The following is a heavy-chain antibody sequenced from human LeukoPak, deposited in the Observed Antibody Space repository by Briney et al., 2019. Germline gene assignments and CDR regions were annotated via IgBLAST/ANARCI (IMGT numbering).Heavy chain of an antibody. Sequence: GSSLRLSCAASGLSFSSYAMHWVRQAPGKGLEWVAVISYDGTEKYYGDSVKGRFTISRDNSKNTLYLQMNSLRAEDTAVYYCASRLRIAAAGSGNNYWGQGTLVTVSS. CDR3: ASRLRIAAAGSGNNY. D-gene: IGHD6-13*01. J-gene: IGHJ4*02. CDR1: GLSFSSYA. CDR2: ISYDGTEK. V-gene: IGHV3-30-3*01.